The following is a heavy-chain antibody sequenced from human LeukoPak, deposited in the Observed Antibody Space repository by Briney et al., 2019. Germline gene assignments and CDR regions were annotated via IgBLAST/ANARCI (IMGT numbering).Heavy chain of an antibody. J-gene: IGHJ4*02. V-gene: IGHV3-23*01. Sequence: QAGGSLRLSCAASGFIFSNYAMIWVRQAPGKGLEWVSSIRGNAGTTYYADSVKGRFTISRDNSKNTLYLQMNSLRAEDTAVYYCAKGPTYYYDSSGYYYLYWGQGTLVTVSS. CDR1: GFIFSNYA. CDR3: AKGPTYYYDSSGYYYLY. D-gene: IGHD3-22*01. CDR2: IRGNAGTT.